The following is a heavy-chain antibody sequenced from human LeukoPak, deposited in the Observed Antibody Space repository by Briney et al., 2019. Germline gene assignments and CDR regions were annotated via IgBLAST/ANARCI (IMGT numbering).Heavy chain of an antibody. CDR1: GGTFSSYA. J-gene: IGHJ6*02. CDR2: IIPILGIA. D-gene: IGHD3-10*01. V-gene: IGHV1-69*04. Sequence: GASVKVSCKASGGTFSSYAISWVRQAPGQGLEWMGRIIPILGIANYAQKFQGRVTITADKSTSTAYMELSSLRSEDTAVYYCARSASGSYYKGYYYYGMNVWGQGTTVTVSS. CDR3: ARSASGSYYKGYYYYGMNV.